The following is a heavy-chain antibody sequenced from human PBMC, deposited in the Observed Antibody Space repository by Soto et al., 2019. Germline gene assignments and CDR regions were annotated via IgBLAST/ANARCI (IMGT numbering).Heavy chain of an antibody. V-gene: IGHV4-39*02. J-gene: IGHJ4*02. CDR1: GGSISSRTNY. CDR2: IHDSGNI. D-gene: IGHD5-18*01. CDR3: ARAFLTGESSYGPRCYCDS. Sequence: SGTLSLTCTVSGGSISSRTNYWGWIRQPPGQGLEWIGTIHDSGNIYYNPSLKSRVTISVDTTNDHFSLKLSSVAAGDTAVYYCARAFLTGESSYGPRCYCDSWGQGTLVTVSS.